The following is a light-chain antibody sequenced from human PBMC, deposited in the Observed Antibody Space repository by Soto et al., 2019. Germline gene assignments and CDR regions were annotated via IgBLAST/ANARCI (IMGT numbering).Light chain of an antibody. CDR2: DAS. CDR3: HQPTTSPFT. J-gene: IGKJ3*01. CDR1: QSISSY. V-gene: IGKV3-11*01. Sequence: EIVLTQSPATLSLSPGERATLSCRASQSISSYLAWYQQKPDQAPRLLIYDASNRATGIPARFSGSGSGTDFTLPITSLEPEDFAVYSSHQPTTSPFTFGPGTKVDI.